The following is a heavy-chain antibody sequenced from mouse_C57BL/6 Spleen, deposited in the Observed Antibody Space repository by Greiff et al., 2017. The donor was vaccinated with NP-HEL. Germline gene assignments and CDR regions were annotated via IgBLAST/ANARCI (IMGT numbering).Heavy chain of an antibody. CDR3: ARGQLRLLPFAY. V-gene: IGHV14-2*01. CDR1: GFNIKDYY. D-gene: IGHD3-2*02. Sequence: VQLKESGAELVKPGASVKLSCTASGFNIKDYYMHWVKQRTEQGLEWIGRIDPKDGETKYAPKFQGKATMTADTAANTAYLPLSSLTSEDTAVYYCARGQLRLLPFAYWGQGTLVTVSA. CDR2: IDPKDGET. J-gene: IGHJ3*01.